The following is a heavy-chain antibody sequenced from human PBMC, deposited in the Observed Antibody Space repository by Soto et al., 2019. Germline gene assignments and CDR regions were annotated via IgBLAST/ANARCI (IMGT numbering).Heavy chain of an antibody. CDR2: IGPYNGKT. CDR1: GYIFSNYG. V-gene: IGHV1-18*01. Sequence: QVHLVQSGAEVKKPGASVKVSCKASGYIFSNYGVTWVRQAPGQGLEWMGWIGPYNGKTDYAQNFQGRVTTTADTSTSTAYMELRSLRSDDTAVYYCARDPSGEVVPAASDSWGQGTLVTVSS. J-gene: IGHJ4*02. CDR3: ARDPSGEVVPAASDS. D-gene: IGHD2-2*01.